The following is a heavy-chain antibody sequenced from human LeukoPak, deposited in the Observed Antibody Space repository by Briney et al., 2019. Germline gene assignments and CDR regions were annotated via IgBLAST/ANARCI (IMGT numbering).Heavy chain of an antibody. CDR2: IYPDDSET. Sequence: GKSLKISCKGSGYRFTSYWIAWVRRMPGKGLEWMGTIYPDDSETRYSPSSQGQVTISADKSISTAYLQWSTLEASDTATYYCARPSSGTYYGMDVWGQGTTVTVSS. CDR1: GYRFTSYW. J-gene: IGHJ6*02. V-gene: IGHV5-51*01. CDR3: ARPSSGTYYGMDV. D-gene: IGHD1-26*01.